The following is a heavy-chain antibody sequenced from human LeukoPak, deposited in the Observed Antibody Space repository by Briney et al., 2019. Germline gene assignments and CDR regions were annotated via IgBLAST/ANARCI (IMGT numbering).Heavy chain of an antibody. CDR2: IHYSGRT. Sequence: PSETLSRNCTGSACTISSYYWNWIRPPPGKELEGMSSIHYSGRTKYNPSLKRRVTTSVDTSKTQYSLKLSSVTAEDTAVYYCARWYTSGWAFDYWGQGTLVTVSS. V-gene: IGHV4-59*08. CDR3: ARWYTSGWAFDY. J-gene: IGHJ4*02. D-gene: IGHD6-19*01. CDR1: ACTISSYY.